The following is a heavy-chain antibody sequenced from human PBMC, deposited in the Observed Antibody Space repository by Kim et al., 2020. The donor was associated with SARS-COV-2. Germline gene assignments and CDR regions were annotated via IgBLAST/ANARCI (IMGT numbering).Heavy chain of an antibody. V-gene: IGHV1-2*02. Sequence: ASVKVSCKASGYTFTGYYMHWVRQAPGQGLEWMGWINPNRGGTNYAQKFQGRVTMTRDTSISTAYMELSRLRSDDTAVYYCASAGYSDNGPSYFDYWGQGTLVTVSS. CDR3: ASAGYSDNGPSYFDY. CDR1: GYTFTGYY. CDR2: INPNRGGT. D-gene: IGHD6-13*01. J-gene: IGHJ4*02.